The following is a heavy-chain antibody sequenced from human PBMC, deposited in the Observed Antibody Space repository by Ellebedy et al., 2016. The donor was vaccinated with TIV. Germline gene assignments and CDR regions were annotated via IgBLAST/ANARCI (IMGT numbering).Heavy chain of an antibody. CDR1: GGSFTSYY. V-gene: IGHV4-4*07. J-gene: IGHJ2*01. CDR3: ARLRQSRDRSHWYFDL. D-gene: IGHD1-14*01. Sequence: SETLSLTXTVSGGSFTSYYWSWIRQSAGKGLEWIGRIFMSGSTSYNPSLKNRVTMSADASTTQLSLSLTSMTAADTAMYFCARLRQSRDRSHWYFDLWGRGTLVTVSS. CDR2: IFMSGST.